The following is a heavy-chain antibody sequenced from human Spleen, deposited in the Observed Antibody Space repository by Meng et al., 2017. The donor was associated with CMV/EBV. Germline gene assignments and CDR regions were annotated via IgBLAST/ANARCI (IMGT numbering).Heavy chain of an antibody. CDR2: ISGSGASI. CDR1: GFSLSSYE. D-gene: IGHD3-16*01. J-gene: IGHJ4*02. Sequence: GESLKISCVASGFSLSSYEMNWVRQAPGKGLEWVSHISGSGASIYYPDSVRGRFTISKDAAKNSLYLQMNRLRVEDTGVYYCARGRENFGGRRLFDYWGQGALVTVSS. V-gene: IGHV3-48*03. CDR3: ARGRENFGGRRLFDY.